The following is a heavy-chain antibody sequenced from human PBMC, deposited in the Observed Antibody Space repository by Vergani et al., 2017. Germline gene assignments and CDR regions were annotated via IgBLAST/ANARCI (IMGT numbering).Heavy chain of an antibody. J-gene: IGHJ4*02. V-gene: IGHV5-51*01. Sequence: EVQLVQSGAEVKKPGESLKISCKGSGYSFTSYWIGWVRQMPGKGLEWMGIIYPGDSDTRYSPSFQGQVTISADKSSSTAYLQWSSLKASDTAMYYCARSYYDILTGYYKTIFFDYWGQGTLVTVSS. D-gene: IGHD3-9*01. CDR3: ARSYYDILTGYYKTIFFDY. CDR2: IYPGDSDT. CDR1: GYSFTSYW.